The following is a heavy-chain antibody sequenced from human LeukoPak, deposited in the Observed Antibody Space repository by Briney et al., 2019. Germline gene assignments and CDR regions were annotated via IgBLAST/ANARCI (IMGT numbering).Heavy chain of an antibody. CDR2: IYYSGST. J-gene: IGHJ4*02. Sequence: SETLSLTCTDSGGSISSSSYYWGWIRQPPGKGLEWIGSIYYSGSTYYNPSLKSRVTISVDTSKNQFSLKLSSVTAADTAVYYCATLEMATTLSFDYWGQGTLVTVSS. V-gene: IGHV4-39*07. CDR1: GGSISSSSYY. D-gene: IGHD5-24*01. CDR3: ATLEMATTLSFDY.